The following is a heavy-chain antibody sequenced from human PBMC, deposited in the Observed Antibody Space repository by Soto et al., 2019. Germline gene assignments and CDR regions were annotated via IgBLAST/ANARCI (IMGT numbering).Heavy chain of an antibody. CDR3: ARSVGTSDDAFDI. V-gene: IGHV3-21*01. J-gene: IGHJ3*02. D-gene: IGHD7-27*01. CDR2: ISSSSSYI. CDR1: GFTFSSYS. Sequence: EVQLVESGGGLVKPGGSLRLSCAASGFTFSSYSMNWVRQAPGKGLEWVSSISSSSSYIYYADSVKGRFTISRDNAKNSLYLQMNSLSAEDTAVYYCARSVGTSDDAFDIWGQGTMVTVSS.